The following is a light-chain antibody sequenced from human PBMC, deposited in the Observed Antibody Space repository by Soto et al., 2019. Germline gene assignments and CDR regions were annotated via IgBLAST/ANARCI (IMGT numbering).Light chain of an antibody. J-gene: IGLJ3*02. CDR2: RND. V-gene: IGLV1-47*01. CDR3: LTCDDSLNAWV. CDR1: SSNIGTYY. Sequence: QTVVTQPPSASGTPGQRVTISCSGSSSNIGTYYVYWYQQLPGTAPKLLISRNDQRPSGVPDRVSGSKSGTSASLAISGLRSEDEADYYCLTCDDSLNAWVFGGGTKLTVL.